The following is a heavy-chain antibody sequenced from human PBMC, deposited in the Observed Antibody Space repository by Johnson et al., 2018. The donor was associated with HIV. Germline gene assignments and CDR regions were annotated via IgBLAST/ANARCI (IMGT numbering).Heavy chain of an antibody. CDR1: GFTFSHAW. D-gene: IGHD2-2*01. CDR3: ANRASSFKGDAFDI. V-gene: IGHV3-15*04. CDR2: IESKADGGAA. Sequence: VQLVESGGGVVQPGRSLRLSCAASGFTFSHAWMSWVRQAPGKGLEWVGHIESKADGGAADYAAPLEGRFTISRDDSKSTLYLQMDSLKTEDTAVYYCANRASSFKGDAFDIWGQGTMVTVS. J-gene: IGHJ3*02.